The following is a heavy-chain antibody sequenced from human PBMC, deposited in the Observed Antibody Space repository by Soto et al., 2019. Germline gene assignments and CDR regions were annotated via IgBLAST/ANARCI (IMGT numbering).Heavy chain of an antibody. Sequence: LRLSCAASGFTFETYAMHWVRLAPGKGLEWMAVISYDGSNKYYADSVKGRFTISRDNSKNTLYLQMNSLRAEDTAVYYCAKDHQIVGATGGSFDYWGQGTLVTVSS. V-gene: IGHV3-30*18. D-gene: IGHD1-26*01. CDR3: AKDHQIVGATGGSFDY. CDR2: ISYDGSNK. J-gene: IGHJ4*02. CDR1: GFTFETYA.